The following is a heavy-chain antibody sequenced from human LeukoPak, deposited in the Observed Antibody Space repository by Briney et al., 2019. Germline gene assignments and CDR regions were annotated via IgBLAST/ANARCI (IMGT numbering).Heavy chain of an antibody. V-gene: IGHV3-11*04. Sequence: TGGSLRLSCAAPGFTFSDSYMSWIRQSPGKGLEWVSHISGSGQIIYYADSMKGRFTISRDNAKNSLYLQMNSLRAEDTAVYYCAKTRGPLLPEHWGQGTLVTVSS. J-gene: IGHJ1*01. CDR1: GFTFSDSY. D-gene: IGHD3-22*01. CDR2: ISGSGQII. CDR3: AKTRGPLLPEH.